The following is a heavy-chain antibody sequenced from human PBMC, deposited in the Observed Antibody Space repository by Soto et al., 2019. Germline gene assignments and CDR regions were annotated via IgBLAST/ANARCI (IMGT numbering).Heavy chain of an antibody. Sequence: GASVKVSCKASGGTFSSYAISWVRQAPGQGLEWMGGIIPIFGTANYAQKFQGRVTITADESTSTAYMELSSLRSEDTAVYYCARLGIAVAGTGDYWGQGTLVTVSS. CDR1: GGTFSSYA. CDR2: IIPIFGTA. V-gene: IGHV1-69*13. J-gene: IGHJ4*02. CDR3: ARLGIAVAGTGDY. D-gene: IGHD6-19*01.